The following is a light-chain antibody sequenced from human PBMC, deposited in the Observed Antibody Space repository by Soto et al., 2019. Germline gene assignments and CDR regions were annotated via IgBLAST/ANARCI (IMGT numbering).Light chain of an antibody. CDR3: QQYDNPL. Sequence: DIQMTQSPSALSAYVGDRVTITCQASQDISNYLNWYQQKPGKAPKLLIYDASNLETGVPSRFSGSGSGTDFTFTISSLQPEDIATYYCQQYDNPLFGPGTKVDIK. CDR2: DAS. J-gene: IGKJ3*01. V-gene: IGKV1-33*01. CDR1: QDISNY.